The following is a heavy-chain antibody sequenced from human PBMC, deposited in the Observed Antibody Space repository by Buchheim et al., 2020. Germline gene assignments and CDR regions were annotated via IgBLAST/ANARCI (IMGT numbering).Heavy chain of an antibody. V-gene: IGHV3-30*03. J-gene: IGHJ4*02. CDR3: ARDIELRFLESYLDY. D-gene: IGHD3-3*01. Sequence: QVQLVESGGGVVQPGRSLRLSCAASGFTFSSYGMHWVRQAPGKGLEWVAVISYDGSNKYYADSVKGRFTISRDNSKNTLYLQMNSLRAEDTAVYYCARDIELRFLESYLDYWGQGTL. CDR2: ISYDGSNK. CDR1: GFTFSSYG.